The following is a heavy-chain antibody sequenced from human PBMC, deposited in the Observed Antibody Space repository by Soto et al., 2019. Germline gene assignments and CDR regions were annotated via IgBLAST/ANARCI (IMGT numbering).Heavy chain of an antibody. CDR3: ARYIVATKYLDY. CDR2: IKNKPKSYTT. Sequence: EVQLVESGGGLVQPGGSLRLSCAASGFTFSDHYMDWVSQAPGKGLEWIGRIKNKPKSYTTQYAASVKGRFTISRDDSINSLHLQMESLRADDTAVYYCARYIVATKYLDYWGQGTLVTVSS. D-gene: IGHD5-12*01. V-gene: IGHV3-72*01. J-gene: IGHJ4*02. CDR1: GFTFSDHY.